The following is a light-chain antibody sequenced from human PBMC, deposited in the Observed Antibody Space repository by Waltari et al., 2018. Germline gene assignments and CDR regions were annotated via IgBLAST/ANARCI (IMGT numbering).Light chain of an antibody. CDR1: QSFLYTSNNENY. CDR3: QQYYNSPYT. CDR2: WAS. J-gene: IGKJ2*01. V-gene: IGKV4-1*01. Sequence: DIVMTQSPDSLAVSLGERATINCKSSQSFLYTSNNENYLAWYQQKPGQPPKLLIYWASTRGSGVPDRLSGSGSGTDFTLTISSLQAEDVAVYYCQQYYNSPYTFGQGTQLEI.